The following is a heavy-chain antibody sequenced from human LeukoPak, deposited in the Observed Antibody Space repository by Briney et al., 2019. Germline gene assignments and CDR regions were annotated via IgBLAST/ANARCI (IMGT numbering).Heavy chain of an antibody. Sequence: SETLSLTCTVSGGSISSYYWSWIRQPAGKGLEWIGRIYTSGSTNYNPSLKSRVTMSVDTSKNQFSLKLSSVTAADTAVYYCARIDCSSTSCYTGGEAFWGQGTLVTVSS. D-gene: IGHD2-2*02. J-gene: IGHJ4*02. CDR3: ARIDCSSTSCYTGGEAF. CDR1: GGSISSYY. V-gene: IGHV4-4*07. CDR2: IYTSGST.